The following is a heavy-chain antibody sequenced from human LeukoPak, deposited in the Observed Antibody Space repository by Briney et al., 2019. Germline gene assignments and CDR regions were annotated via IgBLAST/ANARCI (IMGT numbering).Heavy chain of an antibody. CDR2: TRYDGSNK. V-gene: IGHV3-33*06. D-gene: IGHD1-26*01. CDR3: AKEYGVGATDYMDV. J-gene: IGHJ6*03. Sequence: TGGSLRLSCAASGFTFSSYAMHWVRQAPGKGLEWVAVTRYDGSNKYYADSVKGRFTISRDNSKNTLYLQMNSLRAEDTAVYYCAKEYGVGATDYMDVWGKGTTVTVSS. CDR1: GFTFSSYA.